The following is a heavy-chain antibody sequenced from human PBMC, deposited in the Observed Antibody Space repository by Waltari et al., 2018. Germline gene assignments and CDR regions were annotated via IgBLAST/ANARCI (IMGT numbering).Heavy chain of an antibody. CDR2: INAGNGNT. D-gene: IGHD2-2*01. V-gene: IGHV1-3*01. CDR1: GYIFTSYA. J-gene: IGHJ4*02. Sequence: QVQLVQSGAEVKKPGASVKVSCKASGYIFTSYALHWVRQPPGQRLEWMGWINAGNGNTKYSQKFQGRVTITRDTSASTAYMELSSLRSEDTAVYYCARDYVGSTSCYPPDYWGQGTLVTVSS. CDR3: ARDYVGSTSCYPPDY.